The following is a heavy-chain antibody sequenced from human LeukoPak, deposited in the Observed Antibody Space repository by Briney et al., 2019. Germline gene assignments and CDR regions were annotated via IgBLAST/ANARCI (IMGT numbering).Heavy chain of an antibody. Sequence: ASVKVSCKASGYTFTSYGISWVRQAPGQGLEWMGWISAYSGNTNYAQKLQGRVTMTTDTSTSTAYMELRSLRSDDTAVYYCARAPRYCSGGSCYSPYWGQGTLVTVSS. CDR3: ARAPRYCSGGSCYSPY. CDR2: ISAYSGNT. CDR1: GYTFTSYG. D-gene: IGHD2-15*01. V-gene: IGHV1-18*01. J-gene: IGHJ4*02.